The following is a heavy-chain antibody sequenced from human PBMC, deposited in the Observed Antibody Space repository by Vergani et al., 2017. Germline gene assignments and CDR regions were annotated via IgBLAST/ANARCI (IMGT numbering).Heavy chain of an antibody. Sequence: QVQLVESGGGVVQPVRSLRLSCAASGFTFNQYGMHWVRQAPGKGLEWVAVTWYEGNNKQYADSVKGRFTISRDNSKSTMYLQMNSLRDEDTGVYYCARDLRLLYNRFDPWGQGTLVTVSS. V-gene: IGHV3-33*01. CDR2: TWYEGNNK. CDR1: GFTFNQYG. J-gene: IGHJ5*02. D-gene: IGHD1-14*01. CDR3: ARDLRLLYNRFDP.